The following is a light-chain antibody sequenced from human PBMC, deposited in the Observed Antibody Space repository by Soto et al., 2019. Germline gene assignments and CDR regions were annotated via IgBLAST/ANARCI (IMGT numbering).Light chain of an antibody. V-gene: IGKV3-15*01. Sequence: EIVLTHSPATLSLSPCERATLSFSASQSINRHLAWYRQKPGQAPRLLIYDASSRATGFPARFSGSGSGTEFNLTISSLQSEDFGVYYCQQYNNWPRATFGGGTKVDIK. J-gene: IGKJ4*01. CDR2: DAS. CDR3: QQYNNWPRAT. CDR1: QSINRH.